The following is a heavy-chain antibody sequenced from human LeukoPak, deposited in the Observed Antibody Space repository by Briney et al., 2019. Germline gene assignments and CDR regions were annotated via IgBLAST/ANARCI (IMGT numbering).Heavy chain of an antibody. Sequence: GGSLRLSCAASGFPLSSYWMSWVRQAPGKGLEWVANIKQDGSEKYFLDSVKGRFTISRDNAKNSLYLQMSSLRGEDTAVYYCARWHTLDVRGQGTTVTVSS. CDR3: ARWHTLDV. V-gene: IGHV3-7*01. J-gene: IGHJ6*02. CDR1: GFPLSSYW. CDR2: IKQDGSEK. D-gene: IGHD2-2*02.